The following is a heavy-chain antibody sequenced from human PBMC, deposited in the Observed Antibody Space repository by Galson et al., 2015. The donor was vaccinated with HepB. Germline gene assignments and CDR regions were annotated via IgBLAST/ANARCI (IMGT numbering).Heavy chain of an antibody. D-gene: IGHD6-6*01. CDR2: ISYDGSNK. CDR1: GFTFSSYG. V-gene: IGHV3-30*18. J-gene: IGHJ6*02. CDR3: AKRSVDV. Sequence: SLRLSCAASGFTFSSYGMHWVRQAPGKGLEWVAVISYDGSNKYYADSVKGRFTISRDNSKNTLYLQMNSLRAEDTAVYYRAKRSVDVWGQGTTVTVSS.